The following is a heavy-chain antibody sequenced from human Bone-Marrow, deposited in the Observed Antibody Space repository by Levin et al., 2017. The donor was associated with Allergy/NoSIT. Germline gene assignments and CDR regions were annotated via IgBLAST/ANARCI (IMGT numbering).Heavy chain of an antibody. CDR1: GFSLSNFG. V-gene: IGHV1-18*01. CDR3: AREMADTAADTFDL. CDR2: ISPYNGDT. D-gene: IGHD5-18*01. Sequence: ASVKVSCKASGFSLSNFGLTWVRQAPGQGREWMGWISPYNGDTKYAQKLRGRVTMTTDTSTSTAHMELRSLRFDDTAVYYCAREMADTAADTFDLWGQGTMVTVSS. J-gene: IGHJ3*01.